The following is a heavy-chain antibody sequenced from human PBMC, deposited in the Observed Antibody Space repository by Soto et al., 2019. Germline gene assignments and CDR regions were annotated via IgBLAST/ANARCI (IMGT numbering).Heavy chain of an antibody. CDR2: TSYDGSNK. CDR1: GFSFSSYN. J-gene: IGHJ6*02. CDR3: ASDLEYRISSEGGYYYYYGMEV. Sequence: QVQLVESGGGVVQPGRSLRLSCAASGFSFSSYNIHWVRQAPGKGLEWVAVTSYDGSNKYYADSVEGRFTISKDNSKNTLYLQMNSLRAEDTAVYYCASDLEYRISSEGGYYYYYGMEVWGQGTTVTVSS. D-gene: IGHD6-6*01. V-gene: IGHV3-30-3*01.